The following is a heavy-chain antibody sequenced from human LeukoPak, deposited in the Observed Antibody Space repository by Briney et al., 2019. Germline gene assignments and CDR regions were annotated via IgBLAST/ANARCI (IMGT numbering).Heavy chain of an antibody. CDR1: GFTFSSYA. Sequence: PGGSLRLSCAASGFTFSSYAMSWVRQAPGKGLEWVSAISGSGGSTYYADPVKGRFTISRDNSKNTLYLQMNSLRAEDTAVYYCAKFTVAGKFYYFDYWGQGTLVTVSS. J-gene: IGHJ4*02. CDR3: AKFTVAGKFYYFDY. CDR2: ISGSGGST. V-gene: IGHV3-23*01. D-gene: IGHD6-19*01.